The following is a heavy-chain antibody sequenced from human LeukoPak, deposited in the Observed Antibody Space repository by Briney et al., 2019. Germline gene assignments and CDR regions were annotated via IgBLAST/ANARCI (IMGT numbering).Heavy chain of an antibody. D-gene: IGHD1-26*01. V-gene: IGHV1-46*01. J-gene: IGHJ5*02. Sequence: GASVKVSCKASGYTFTSYYMHWVRQAPGQGLEWMGIINPSGGSTSYAQKFQGRVTMTRDTSTSTVYMELSSLRSEDTAVYYCARTPVISIVGATSSDRWRETYGGWFDPWGQGTLVTVSS. CDR2: INPSGGST. CDR1: GYTFTSYY. CDR3: ARTPVISIVGATSSDRWRETYGGWFDP.